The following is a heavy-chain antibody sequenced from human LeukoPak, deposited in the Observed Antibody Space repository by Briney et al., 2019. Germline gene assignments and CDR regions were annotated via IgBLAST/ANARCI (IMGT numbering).Heavy chain of an antibody. V-gene: IGHV4-30-4*01. D-gene: IGHD5-12*01. CDR1: GGSISSGDYY. CDR2: IYYSGST. J-gene: IGHJ4*02. CDR3: ARGGKPADIVATSGYYYQLDY. Sequence: SETLSLTCTVSGGSISSGDYYWSWIRQPPGKGLEWIGYIYYSGSTYYNPSLKSRVTISVDTSKNQFSLKLSSVTAADTAVYYCARGGKPADIVATSGYYYQLDYWGQGTLVTVSS.